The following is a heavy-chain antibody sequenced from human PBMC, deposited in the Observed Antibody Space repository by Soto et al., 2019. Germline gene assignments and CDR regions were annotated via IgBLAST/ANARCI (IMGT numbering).Heavy chain of an antibody. CDR1: GFTFSDYY. CDR2: ISSSGSTI. D-gene: IGHD3-3*01. Sequence: GGSLRLSCAASGFTFSDYYMSWIHQAPGKGLEWVSYISSSGSTIYYADSVKGRFTISRDNAKNSLYLQMNSLRAEDTAVYYCARVDYDFWSGYYDYWGQGTLVTVSS. J-gene: IGHJ4*02. CDR3: ARVDYDFWSGYYDY. V-gene: IGHV3-11*01.